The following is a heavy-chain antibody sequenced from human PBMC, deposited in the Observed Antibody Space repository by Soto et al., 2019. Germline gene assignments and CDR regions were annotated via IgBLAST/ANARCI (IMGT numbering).Heavy chain of an antibody. Sequence: QVQLVQSGAEVRKPGASVKVSCKASGYTFTNYHIHWLRQAPGQGLDWMGASNPSGGNTNYTQKFPGRVTVTRDTSTSTVYMELSSLTSEDTAVYYCARGPSGGAFVIWGQGTMVTISS. CDR2: SNPSGGNT. J-gene: IGHJ3*02. CDR1: GYTFTNYH. V-gene: IGHV1-46*01. CDR3: ARGPSGGAFVI.